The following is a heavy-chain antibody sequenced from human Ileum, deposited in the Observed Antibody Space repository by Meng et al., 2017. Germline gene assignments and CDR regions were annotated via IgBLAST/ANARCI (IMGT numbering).Heavy chain of an antibody. Sequence: SSVPVSCKASGYSFSTYGINWIRQAPGQGLEWMGGLIPILDVVNYAQKFQGRLTITGDKSTSTAYMELSSLTSEDTAVYYCAREGDVDMSEVPSAVGMLAWFDPWGQGTLVTVSS. V-gene: IGHV1-69*10. CDR1: GYSFSTYG. CDR3: AREGDVDMSEVPSAVGMLAWFDP. CDR2: LIPILDVV. J-gene: IGHJ5*02. D-gene: IGHD2-2*03.